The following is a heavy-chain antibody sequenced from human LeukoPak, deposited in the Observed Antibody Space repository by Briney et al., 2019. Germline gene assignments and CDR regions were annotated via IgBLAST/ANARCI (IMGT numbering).Heavy chain of an antibody. J-gene: IGHJ4*02. CDR1: GGTFSSYA. V-gene: IGHV1-24*01. CDR2: FDPEDGET. Sequence: ASVKVSCKASGGTFSSYAISWVRQAPGQGLEWMGGFDPEDGETIYAQKFQGRVTMTEDTSTDTAYMELSSLRSEDTAVYYCATDWDSSSWSSFDYWGQGTLVTVPS. CDR3: ATDWDSSSWSSFDY. D-gene: IGHD6-13*01.